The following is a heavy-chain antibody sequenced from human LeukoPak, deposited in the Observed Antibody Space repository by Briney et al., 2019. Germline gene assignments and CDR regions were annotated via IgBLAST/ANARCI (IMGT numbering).Heavy chain of an antibody. D-gene: IGHD5-18*01. CDR2: IYYSGST. V-gene: IGHV4-59*01. J-gene: IGHJ6*02. CDR3: ARHFSSQLWPNYYYYGMDV. Sequence: SETLSLTCTVSGGSISSYYWSWIRQPPGKGLEWIGYIYYSGSTNYNPSLKSRVTISVDTSKNQFSLKLSSVTAADTAVYYCARHFSSQLWPNYYYYGMDVWGQGTTVTVSS. CDR1: GGSISSYY.